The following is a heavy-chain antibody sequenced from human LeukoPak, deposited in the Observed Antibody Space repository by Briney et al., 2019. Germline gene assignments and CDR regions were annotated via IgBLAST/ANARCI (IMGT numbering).Heavy chain of an antibody. D-gene: IGHD3-3*01. J-gene: IGHJ3*02. CDR1: GYTFTTYD. Sequence: ASVKVSCKASGYTFTTYDINWVRQASGQGLEWMGWMNPHSGNTGYAQKFQGRVTMTRDMSTSTVYMELSSLRSEDTAVYYCAREIRFRGAFDIWGQGTMVTVSS. V-gene: IGHV1-8*01. CDR3: AREIRFRGAFDI. CDR2: MNPHSGNT.